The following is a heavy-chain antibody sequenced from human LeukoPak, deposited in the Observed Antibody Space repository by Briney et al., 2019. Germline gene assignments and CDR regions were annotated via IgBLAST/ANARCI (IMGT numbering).Heavy chain of an antibody. CDR2: IYYSGNT. D-gene: IGHD6-19*01. Sequence: SETLSLTCTVSGDSISTSNSYWGWIRQPPGKGLEWIGSIYYSGNTYYNASLKSRVTISVDKSKNQFSLKLSSVTAADTAVYYCASKKEVAGDFDYWGQGTLVTVSS. J-gene: IGHJ4*02. CDR1: GDSISTSNSY. CDR3: ASKKEVAGDFDY. V-gene: IGHV4-39*07.